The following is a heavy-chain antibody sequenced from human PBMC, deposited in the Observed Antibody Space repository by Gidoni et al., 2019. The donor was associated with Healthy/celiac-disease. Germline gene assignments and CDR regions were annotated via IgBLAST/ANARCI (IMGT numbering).Heavy chain of an antibody. CDR2: IYWDDDK. CDR3: ARSLGELSLSGNWFDP. V-gene: IGHV2-5*02. J-gene: IGHJ5*02. Sequence: QITLKESGPTLVKPTQTLTLTCTFSGFSLSTSGVGVGWIRQPPGKALEWLALIYWDDDKRYSPSLKSRLTITKDTSKNQVVLTMTNMDPVDTATYYCARSLGELSLSGNWFDPWGQGTLVTVSS. D-gene: IGHD3-16*02. CDR1: GFSLSTSGVG.